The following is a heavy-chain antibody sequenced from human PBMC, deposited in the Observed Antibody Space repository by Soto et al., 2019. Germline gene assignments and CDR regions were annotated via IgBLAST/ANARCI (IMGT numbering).Heavy chain of an antibody. J-gene: IGHJ6*02. CDR3: AGGAVAAPERSYYYYCGMDV. Sequence: QVQLVQSGAEVKKPGSSVKVSCKASGGTFSSYAISWVRQAPGQGLEWMGGIIPIFGTANYAQKFQGRVTIPADESTSTAYMELSSLRSEDTAVYYCAGGAVAAPERSYYYYCGMDVWGQGTTVTVSS. D-gene: IGHD6-19*01. CDR2: IIPIFGTA. V-gene: IGHV1-69*12. CDR1: GGTFSSYA.